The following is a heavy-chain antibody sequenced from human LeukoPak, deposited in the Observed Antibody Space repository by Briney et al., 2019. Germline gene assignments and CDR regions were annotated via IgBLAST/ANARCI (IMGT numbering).Heavy chain of an antibody. V-gene: IGHV4-59*01. J-gene: IGHJ5*02. CDR1: GGSISSYY. CDR2: IYYSGST. Sequence: PSETLSLTCTVSGGSISSYYWSWIRQPPGKGLEWIGYIYYSGSTNYNPSLKSRVTISVDTSKNQFSLKLSSVTAADTAVYYCARERQNWFDPWGQGTLVTVSS. CDR3: ARERQNWFDP.